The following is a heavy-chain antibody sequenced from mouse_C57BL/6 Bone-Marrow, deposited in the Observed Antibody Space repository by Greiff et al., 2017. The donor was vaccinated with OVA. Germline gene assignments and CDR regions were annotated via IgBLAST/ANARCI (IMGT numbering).Heavy chain of an antibody. J-gene: IGHJ4*01. V-gene: IGHV1-81*01. CDR2: IYPRSGNT. D-gene: IGHD2-1*01. Sequence: QVQLKQSGAELARPGASVKLSCKASGYTFTSYGISWVKQRTGQGLEWIGEIYPRSGNTYYNEKFKGKATLTADKSSSTAYMELRSLTSEDSAVYFCARSCNYPKAMDYWGQGTSVTVSS. CDR1: GYTFTSYG. CDR3: ARSCNYPKAMDY.